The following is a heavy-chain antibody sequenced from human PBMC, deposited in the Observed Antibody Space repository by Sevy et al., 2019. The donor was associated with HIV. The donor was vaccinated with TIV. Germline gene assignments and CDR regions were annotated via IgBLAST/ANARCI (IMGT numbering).Heavy chain of an antibody. J-gene: IGHJ4*02. CDR2: SKNKANRYRT. D-gene: IGHD3-10*01. CDR1: GFTFSDHY. Sequence: GGSLRLSCAASGFTFSDHYMDWVRQAPGKGLEWVGRSKNKANRYRTEYAASVKGRFTISRDDSEHSLYLQMNSLKTDDTAVYYCSSDYLVYWGRGTLVTVSS. V-gene: IGHV3-72*01. CDR3: SSDYLVY.